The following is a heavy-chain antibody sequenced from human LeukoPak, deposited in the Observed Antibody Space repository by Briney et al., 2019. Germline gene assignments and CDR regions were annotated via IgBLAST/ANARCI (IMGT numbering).Heavy chain of an antibody. Sequence: SETLSLTCTVSGGSISSYYWSWIRQPPGKGLEWIGYIYYSGSTNYNPSLKSRVTISLDTSKNQFSLQLSSVTAADTAVYYCARARYSYGPWYFDYWGQGTLVTVSS. CDR3: ARARYSYGPWYFDY. V-gene: IGHV4-59*01. CDR1: GGSISSYY. CDR2: IYYSGST. J-gene: IGHJ4*02. D-gene: IGHD5-18*01.